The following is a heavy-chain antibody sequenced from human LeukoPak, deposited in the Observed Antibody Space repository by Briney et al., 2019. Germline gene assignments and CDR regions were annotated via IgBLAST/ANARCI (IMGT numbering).Heavy chain of an antibody. CDR1: GFTFSSYS. Sequence: GGSLRLSCAASGFTFSSYSMNWVRQAPGKGLEWVSGIGASGSHTYFADSVKGRFSISRDTSKNTVSLQMNSLRAGDTALYFCARDLSSLGLDDWGQGTLVTVSS. D-gene: IGHD7-27*01. CDR3: ARDLSSLGLDD. CDR2: IGASGSHT. J-gene: IGHJ4*02. V-gene: IGHV3-21*04.